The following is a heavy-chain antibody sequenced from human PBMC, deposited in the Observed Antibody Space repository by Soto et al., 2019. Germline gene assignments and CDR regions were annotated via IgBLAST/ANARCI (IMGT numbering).Heavy chain of an antibody. CDR1: GYTFTSYA. Sequence: SVKVSCKASGYTFTSYAMHWVREAPVQRLEWMGWINAGNGNTKYSQKFQGRVTITRDTSASTAYMELSSLRSEDTAVYYCARDRGYSYNYYYYGMDVWGQGTTVTVSS. CDR2: INAGNGNT. CDR3: ARDRGYSYNYYYYGMDV. J-gene: IGHJ6*02. V-gene: IGHV1-3*01. D-gene: IGHD5-18*01.